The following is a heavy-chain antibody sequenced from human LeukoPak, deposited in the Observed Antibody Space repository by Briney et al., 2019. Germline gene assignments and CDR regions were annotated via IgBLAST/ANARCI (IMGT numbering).Heavy chain of an antibody. V-gene: IGHV4-34*01. Sequence: SETLSLTCAVYGGSFSGYYWSWIRQPPGKGLERIGEINHSGSTNYNPSLKSRVTISVDTSKNQFSLKLSSVTAADTAVYYCARGRGRVAQVGGFWGASDYWGQGTLVTVSS. J-gene: IGHJ4*02. D-gene: IGHD3-16*01. CDR1: GGSFSGYY. CDR3: ARGRGRVAQVGGFWGASDY. CDR2: INHSGST.